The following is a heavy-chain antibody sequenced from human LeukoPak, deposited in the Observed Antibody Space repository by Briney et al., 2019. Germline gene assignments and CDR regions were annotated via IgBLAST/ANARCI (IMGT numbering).Heavy chain of an antibody. J-gene: IGHJ3*02. CDR1: GFTFSSYS. CDR2: ISSSSSYI. V-gene: IGHV3-21*01. Sequence: GGSLRLSCAASGFTFSSYSMNWVRQAPGKGLEWVSSISSSSSYIYYADSVEGRFTISRDNAKNSLYLQMNSLRAEDTAVYYCARGGKDTAMGGDAFDIWGQGTMVTVSS. CDR3: ARGGKDTAMGGDAFDI. D-gene: IGHD5-18*01.